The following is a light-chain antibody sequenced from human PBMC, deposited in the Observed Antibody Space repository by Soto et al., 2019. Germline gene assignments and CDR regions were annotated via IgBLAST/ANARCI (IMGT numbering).Light chain of an antibody. Sequence: QPVLTQSPSASASLGASVKLTCTLSSGHSSYAIAWHQQQPEKGPRYLMKLNSDGSHSKGDGIPDRFSGSSSGAERYLTISSLPSEDEADYYCQTWGTGIHYVFGTGTKVTGL. CDR2: LNSDGSH. CDR3: QTWGTGIHYV. J-gene: IGLJ1*01. V-gene: IGLV4-69*01. CDR1: SGHSSYA.